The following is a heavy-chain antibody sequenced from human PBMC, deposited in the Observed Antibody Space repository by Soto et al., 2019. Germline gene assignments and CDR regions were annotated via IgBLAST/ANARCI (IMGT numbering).Heavy chain of an antibody. CDR2: TSFSGYT. CDR3: VRGGNPFLYDTSGPGTFDK. Sequence: QVQLQESGPGLVKPSQTLSLTCSVSGASVSSGDSYWSWIRQPPGKALEWIGYTSFSGYTYYSPSLKSRVTISVDMSKSQFSLRLSSVTAADTAVYDCVRGGNPFLYDTSGPGTFDKWGQGTLVSVSS. CDR1: GASVSSGDSY. V-gene: IGHV4-30-4*01. D-gene: IGHD3-22*01. J-gene: IGHJ4*02.